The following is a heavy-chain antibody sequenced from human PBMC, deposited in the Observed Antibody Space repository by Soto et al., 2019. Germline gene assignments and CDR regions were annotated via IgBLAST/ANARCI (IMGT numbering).Heavy chain of an antibody. CDR3: AREDSIIIPAVSDF. D-gene: IGHD2-2*01. Sequence: GGSLRLSCTVSGFAFNNYGINWVRQAPGQGLGWVSSISKSDYTYYSDSVKGRFTISRDNAKNSVSLQMNTLRVEDTAVYYCAREDSIIIPAVSDFWGQGTLVTVSS. V-gene: IGHV3-21*01. J-gene: IGHJ4*02. CDR1: GFAFNNYG. CDR2: ISKSDYT.